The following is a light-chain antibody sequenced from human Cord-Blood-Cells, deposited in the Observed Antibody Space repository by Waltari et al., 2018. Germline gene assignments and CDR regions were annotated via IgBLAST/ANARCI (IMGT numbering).Light chain of an antibody. CDR2: RNK. V-gene: IGLV1-47*01. Sequence: QSVLTQPPSASGTPGQRVTISCSGSSSNIGSNYVYWYQQLLGTAPKLLIYRNKQRPSGVPDRFSGSKSGTSASLAISGLRSEDEADYYCAAWDDSLSGWVFGGGTKLTVL. CDR1: SSNIGSNY. J-gene: IGLJ3*02. CDR3: AAWDDSLSGWV.